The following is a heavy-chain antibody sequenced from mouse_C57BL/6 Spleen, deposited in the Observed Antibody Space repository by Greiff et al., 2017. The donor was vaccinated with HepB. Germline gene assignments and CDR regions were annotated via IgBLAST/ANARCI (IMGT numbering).Heavy chain of an antibody. CDR2: INPNNGGT. D-gene: IGHD2-3*01. J-gene: IGHJ4*01. V-gene: IGHV1-26*01. CDR1: GYTFTDYY. CDR3: ARGRNSDGYYKDYSMDY. Sequence: VQLQQSGPELVKPGASVKISCKASGYTFTDYYMNWVKQSHGKSLEWIGDINPNNGGTSYNQKFKGKATLTVDKSSSTAYMELRSLTSEDSAVYYCARGRNSDGYYKDYSMDYWGQGTSVTVSS.